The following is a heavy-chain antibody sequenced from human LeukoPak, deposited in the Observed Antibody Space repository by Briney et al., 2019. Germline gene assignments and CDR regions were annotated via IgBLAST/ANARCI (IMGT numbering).Heavy chain of an antibody. V-gene: IGHV3-53*01. CDR3: AKEGAVGYYDSSGIYDAFDI. J-gene: IGHJ3*02. CDR2: IYSGGST. Sequence: GGSLRLSCAASGFTFSSNYMSWVRQAPGKGLEWVSVIYSGGSTYYADSVKGRFTISRDNSKNTLYLQMNSLRAEDTAVYYCAKEGAVGYYDSSGIYDAFDIWGQGTMVTVSS. CDR1: GFTFSSNY. D-gene: IGHD3-22*01.